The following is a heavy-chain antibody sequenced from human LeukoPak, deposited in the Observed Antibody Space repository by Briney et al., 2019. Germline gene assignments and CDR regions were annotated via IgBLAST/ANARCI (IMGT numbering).Heavy chain of an antibody. CDR1: GGSISSGDYY. D-gene: IGHD6-13*01. Sequence: PSETLSLTCTVSGGSISSGDYYWSWIRQHPGKGLEWIGYIYYSGSTYYNPSLKSRVTISVDTSKNQFSLKLSSVTAADTAVYYCARDGIAATGGMDVWGQGTTVTVSS. J-gene: IGHJ6*02. V-gene: IGHV4-31*03. CDR2: IYYSGST. CDR3: ARDGIAATGGMDV.